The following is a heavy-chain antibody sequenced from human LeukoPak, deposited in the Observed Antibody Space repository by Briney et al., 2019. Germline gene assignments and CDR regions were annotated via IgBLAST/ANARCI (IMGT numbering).Heavy chain of an antibody. CDR3: ASGYTAAGRRFDP. V-gene: IGHV4-39*01. D-gene: IGHD6-13*01. J-gene: IGHJ5*02. Sequence: SETLSLTCTVSGGSVSSSSYWCWIRQPPGKGLEWIGSIYYSGSTYYSPSLKSRVTISLDPSKNQFSLKLSSLTAADPAIYYCASGYTAAGRRFDPWGQGTLVTVSS. CDR1: GGSVSSSSY. CDR2: IYYSGST.